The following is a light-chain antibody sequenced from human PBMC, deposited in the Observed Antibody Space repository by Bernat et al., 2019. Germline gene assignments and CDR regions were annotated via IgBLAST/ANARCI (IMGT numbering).Light chain of an antibody. V-gene: IGLV2-8*01. CDR1: SRDVGAYNS. CDR2: EVT. J-gene: IGLJ2*01. Sequence: QSVLTQPPSASGSPGQSVTISCTGTSRDVGAYNSVSWYQQHPGKAPKLLISEVTKRPSGVPDRFSGSKSGNTASLTVSVLQAEDEADYYCSSYAGSNNWGVFGGRTKLTVL. CDR3: SSYAGSNNWGV.